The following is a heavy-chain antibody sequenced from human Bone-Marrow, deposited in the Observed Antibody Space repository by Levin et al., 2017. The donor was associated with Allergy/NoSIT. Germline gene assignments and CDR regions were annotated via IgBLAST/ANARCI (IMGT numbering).Heavy chain of an antibody. CDR2: IYNSGST. J-gene: IGHJ4*02. V-gene: IGHV4-31*03. Sequence: SETLSLTCTVSGGSISIGGYYWSWIRQHPGKGLEWIGYIYNSGSTYYNPSLKSRLTISVDTSKNNFSLRLSSVTAADTAVYYCARAPIAAAAMDYWGQGTLVTVSS. CDR3: ARAPIAAAAMDY. D-gene: IGHD6-13*01. CDR1: GGSISIGGYY.